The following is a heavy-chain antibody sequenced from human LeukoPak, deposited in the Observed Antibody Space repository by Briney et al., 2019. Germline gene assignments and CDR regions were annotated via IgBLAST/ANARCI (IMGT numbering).Heavy chain of an antibody. CDR2: IRYDGSNK. CDR3: AKEAEPYYYDAKTFDY. J-gene: IGHJ4*02. CDR1: GFTFSSYG. V-gene: IGHV3-30*02. Sequence: GGSLRLSCAASGFTFSSYGMHWVRQAPGKGLEWVAFIRYDGSNKYYADSVKGRFTISRDNSKNTLYLQMNSLRAEDTAVYYCAKEAEPYYYDAKTFDYWGQGTLVTVS. D-gene: IGHD3-22*01.